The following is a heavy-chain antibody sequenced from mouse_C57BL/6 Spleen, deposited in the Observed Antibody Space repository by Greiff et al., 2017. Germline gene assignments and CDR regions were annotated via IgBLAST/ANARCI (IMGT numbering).Heavy chain of an antibody. Sequence: VQLQQSGAELARPGASVKLSCKASGYTFTSYGLSWVKQRTGQGLEWIGEIYPRSGNTYYNEKFKGKATLTADKSSSTAYMELRSLTSEDSAVYFCARWTLITTKGYFDVWGTGTTVTVSS. CDR3: ARWTLITTKGYFDV. D-gene: IGHD1-1*01. CDR2: IYPRSGNT. CDR1: GYTFTSYG. J-gene: IGHJ1*03. V-gene: IGHV1-81*01.